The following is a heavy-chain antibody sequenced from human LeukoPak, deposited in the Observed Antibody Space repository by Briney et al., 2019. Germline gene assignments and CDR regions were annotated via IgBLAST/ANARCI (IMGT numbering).Heavy chain of an antibody. CDR2: IIPILGRA. J-gene: IGHJ4*02. CDR3: ARDRSYSDSSGYYQGY. Sequence: AWVQVTFKASGGTFSSYTISWLRQPPSQGLYWVGMIIPILGRANYAQKFQGTVTITADKSTSTAYIELSSLRSEDTAVYYCARDRSYSDSSGYYQGYWGQGTLVTVSS. CDR1: GGTFSSYT. D-gene: IGHD3-22*01. V-gene: IGHV1-69*08.